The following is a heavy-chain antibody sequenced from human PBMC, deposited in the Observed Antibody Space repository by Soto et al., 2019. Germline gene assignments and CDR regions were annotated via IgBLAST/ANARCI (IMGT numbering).Heavy chain of an antibody. D-gene: IGHD1-26*01. V-gene: IGHV3-48*03. CDR2: ITSSGSTI. CDR3: VLVGRVGATFPVF. J-gene: IGHJ4*02. Sequence: GGTLRLSCAASRFPFSSYEMNWVRQAPGKGLEWVSYITSSGSTIYSADSVQGRFTISRDNAKNSLYLQMNSLRAEDTAVYYCVLVGRVGATFPVFWGQGTLLTGS. CDR1: RFPFSSYE.